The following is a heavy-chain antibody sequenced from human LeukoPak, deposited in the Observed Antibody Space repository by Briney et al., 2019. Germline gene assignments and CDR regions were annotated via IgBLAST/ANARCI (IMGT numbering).Heavy chain of an antibody. CDR2: ISYDGSNK. V-gene: IGHV3-30-3*01. D-gene: IGHD3-22*01. J-gene: IGHJ4*02. Sequence: GGSLRLSCAASGFTFSSYAMHWVRQAPGKGLEWVAVISYDGSNKYYADSVKGRFTISRDNSKNTLYLQMNSLRAEDTAVYYCARGDSSGPLDYWGQGTLVTVSS. CDR3: ARGDSSGPLDY. CDR1: GFTFSSYA.